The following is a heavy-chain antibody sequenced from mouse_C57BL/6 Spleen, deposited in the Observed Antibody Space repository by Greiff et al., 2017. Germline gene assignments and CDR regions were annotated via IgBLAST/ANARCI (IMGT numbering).Heavy chain of an antibody. Sequence: VQLQQSGPELVKPGASVKISCKASGYSFTGYYMNWVKQSPEKSLEWIGEINPSTGGTTYNQKFKAKATLTVDKSSSTAYMQLKSLTSEDSAVYYCARGRVVADYWGQGTTLTVSS. J-gene: IGHJ2*01. D-gene: IGHD1-1*01. CDR1: GYSFTGYY. CDR2: INPSTGGT. CDR3: ARGRVVADY. V-gene: IGHV1-42*01.